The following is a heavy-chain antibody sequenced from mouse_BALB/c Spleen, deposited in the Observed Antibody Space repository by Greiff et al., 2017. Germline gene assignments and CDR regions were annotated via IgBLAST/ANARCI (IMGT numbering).Heavy chain of an antibody. CDR2: ISSGGSYT. CDR1: GFTFSSYA. CDR3: ARYGYDEGGYFDY. V-gene: IGHV5-9-4*01. J-gene: IGHJ2*01. D-gene: IGHD2-2*01. Sequence: DVKLVESGGRLVKPGGSLKLSCAASGFTFSSYAMSWVRQSPEKRLEWVAEISSGGSYTYYPDTVTGRFTISRDNAKNTLYLEMSSLRSEDTAMYYCARYGYDEGGYFDYWGQGTTLTVSS.